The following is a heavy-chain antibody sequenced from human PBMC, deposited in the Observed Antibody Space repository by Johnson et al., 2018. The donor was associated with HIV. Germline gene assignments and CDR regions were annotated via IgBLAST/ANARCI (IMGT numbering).Heavy chain of an antibody. J-gene: IGHJ3*02. CDR2: INWNGGST. CDR3: AIDSIPSPYDSSGYYDDAFDI. CDR1: GFIFDDFG. Sequence: MLLVESGGGVVRPGESLRLSCAASGFIFDDFGMNWVRHAPGKGLEWVSGINWNGGSTGYADSVKGRFTISRDNAKNSLYLQMNSLRVEYTAVYYCAIDSIPSPYDSSGYYDDAFDIWGQGTMVTVSS. V-gene: IGHV3-20*04. D-gene: IGHD3-22*01.